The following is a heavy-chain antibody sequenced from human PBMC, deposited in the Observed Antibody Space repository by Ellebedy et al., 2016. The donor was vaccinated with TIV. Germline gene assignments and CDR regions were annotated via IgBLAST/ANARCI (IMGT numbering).Heavy chain of an antibody. Sequence: PGGSLRLSCAASGFIFNKYWMSRVRQAPGKGLEWVANIKQDGCEKNYVDSVKGRFTISRDNGKNSLYLQINSLRAEDTAVYYCSRGSLGTTSYNWFDPWGQGTLVTVSS. CDR1: GFIFNKYW. V-gene: IGHV3-7*01. CDR2: IKQDGCEK. J-gene: IGHJ5*02. CDR3: SRGSLGTTSYNWFDP. D-gene: IGHD1-7*01.